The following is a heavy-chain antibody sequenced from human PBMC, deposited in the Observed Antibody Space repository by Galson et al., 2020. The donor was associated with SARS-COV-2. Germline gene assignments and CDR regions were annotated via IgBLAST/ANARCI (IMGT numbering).Heavy chain of an antibody. Sequence: TGGSLRLSCAASGFTFSYYAMHWVRQAPGKGLEWVAVISYDGSNQYYEDSVKGRFTISRDNSKNTLYLQMNSLRAEDTAVYYCAKDRGSTAYYYYYGMDVWGQGTTVTVSS. J-gene: IGHJ6*02. CDR2: ISYDGSNQ. V-gene: IGHV3-30*18. CDR1: GFTFSYYA. D-gene: IGHD2-2*01. CDR3: AKDRGSTAYYYYYGMDV.